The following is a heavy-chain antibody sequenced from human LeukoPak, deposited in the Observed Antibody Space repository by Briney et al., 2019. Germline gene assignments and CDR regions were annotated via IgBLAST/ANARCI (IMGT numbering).Heavy chain of an antibody. CDR1: GGSISSSSYY. J-gene: IGHJ4*02. D-gene: IGHD6-19*01. CDR3: ATDGRYVAVRNY. CDR2: IYYSGST. V-gene: IGHV4-39*02. Sequence: PSETLSLTCTVSGGSISSSSYYWGWIRQPPGKGLEWIGGIYYSGSTYYNPSLKSRVTISVDTSKNQFSLKLSSVTAADTAVYYCATDGRYVAVRNYWGQGTLVTVSS.